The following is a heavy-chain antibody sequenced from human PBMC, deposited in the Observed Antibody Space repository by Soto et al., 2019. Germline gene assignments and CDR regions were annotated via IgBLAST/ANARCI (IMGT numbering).Heavy chain of an antibody. CDR1: GYTFTGYY. D-gene: IGHD3-10*01. CDR2: INPNSGGT. V-gene: IGHV1-2*04. Sequence: ASVKVSCKASGYTFTGYYMHWVRQAPGQGLEWMGWINPNSGGTNYAQKFQGWVTMTRDTSISTAYMELSRLRSDDTAVYYCASTMVRGNYYGMDVWGQGTTVTVSS. J-gene: IGHJ6*02. CDR3: ASTMVRGNYYGMDV.